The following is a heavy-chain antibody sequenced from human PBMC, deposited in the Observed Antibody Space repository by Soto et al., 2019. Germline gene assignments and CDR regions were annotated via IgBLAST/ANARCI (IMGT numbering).Heavy chain of an antibody. V-gene: IGHV1-18*01. CDR1: GYTFTSYG. Sequence: ASAMFCCKASGYTFTSYGISWVRQAPGQGLEWMGWISPYNGNTKFPQKLQGRVTMTTDTSTSTAYMELRSLRSDDTAVYYCASQSPGAPWGQGTLVTVSS. CDR2: ISPYNGNT. J-gene: IGHJ5*02. CDR3: ASQSPGAP.